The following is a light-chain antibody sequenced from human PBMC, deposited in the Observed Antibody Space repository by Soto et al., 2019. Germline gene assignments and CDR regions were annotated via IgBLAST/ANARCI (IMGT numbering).Light chain of an antibody. V-gene: IGKV2-30*01. CDR1: QSLVYADGNTY. CDR2: KVF. CDR3: QHYGRSPFT. J-gene: IGKJ3*01. Sequence: DVVMTQSPLSLPVTLGQSASISCTSSQSLVYADGNTYLNWLQQRPGQSPRRLIYKVFNRDSGVPDRFSGSASGSEFTLTISRVEAEDIGVYYCQHYGRSPFTFGPGTKVDIK.